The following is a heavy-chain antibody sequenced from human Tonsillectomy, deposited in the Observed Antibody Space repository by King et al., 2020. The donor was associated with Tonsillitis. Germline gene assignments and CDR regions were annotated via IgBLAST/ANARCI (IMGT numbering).Heavy chain of an antibody. J-gene: IGHJ5*02. CDR3: TTGCTSTNCYWDNWFDP. CDR2: IKSNADGGTT. D-gene: IGHD2-2*01. CDR1: GFTFNNAW. V-gene: IGHV3-15*01. Sequence: VQLVESGGGLVKPGGSLRLSCAASGFTFNNAWMSWVRQAPGKGPEWVGHIKSNADGGTTDYAAPVKGRFTISRDDSKSALYLEMNSLKTEDTAVYYCTTGCTSTNCYWDNWFDPWGQGTLVTVSS.